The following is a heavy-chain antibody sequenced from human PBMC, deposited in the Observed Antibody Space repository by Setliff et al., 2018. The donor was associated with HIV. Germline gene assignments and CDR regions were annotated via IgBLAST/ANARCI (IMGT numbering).Heavy chain of an antibody. CDR1: GYTFTSYG. J-gene: IGHJ6*02. Sequence: ASVKVSCKASGYTFTSYGISWVRQAPGQGLEWMGWISAYNGDTKYAQKVQGGVTLTTDTSSSTVYMELRSLRSDDTAVYYCARDAWVEFLAWTFYGMDVWGQGTTVTVSS. D-gene: IGHD3-3*02. CDR3: ARDAWVEFLAWTFYGMDV. V-gene: IGHV1-18*01. CDR2: ISAYNGDT.